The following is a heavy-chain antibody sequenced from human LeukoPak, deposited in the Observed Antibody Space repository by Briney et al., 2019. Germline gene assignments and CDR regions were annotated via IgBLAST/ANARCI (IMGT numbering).Heavy chain of an antibody. CDR3: AELGITMIGGV. CDR1: GFTVSSNF. Sequence: GGSLRLSCAASGFTVSSNFLSWVRQAPGKGLEWVSGISGSGTGGRTYYADSVKGRFTISRDNSKNTLYLQMNSLRAEDTAVYYCAELGITMIGGVWGKGTTVTISS. D-gene: IGHD3-10*02. CDR2: ISGSGTGGRT. V-gene: IGHV3-23*01. J-gene: IGHJ6*04.